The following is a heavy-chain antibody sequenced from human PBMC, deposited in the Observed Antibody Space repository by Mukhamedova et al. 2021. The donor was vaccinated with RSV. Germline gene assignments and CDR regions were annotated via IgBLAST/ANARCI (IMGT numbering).Heavy chain of an antibody. D-gene: IGHD2-15*01. CDR1: VSTQSTWG. V-gene: IGHV3-7*04. CDR3: ARARIDV. Sequence: RLDRKAVVSTQSTWGMTWVRQAPGKGLEWVATVKQDGSQKYYGDSVKGRFTISRDNAQNSLYLHMNSLRAEDTAVYYCARARIDVWGKGATVTVSS. J-gene: IGHJ6*04. CDR2: VKQDGSQK.